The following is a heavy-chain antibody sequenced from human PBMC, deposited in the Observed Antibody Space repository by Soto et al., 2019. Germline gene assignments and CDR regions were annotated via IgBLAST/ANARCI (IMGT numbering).Heavy chain of an antibody. Sequence: PVGSLRLSCTASGFTFGAYAMSWFRQAPGKGLEWVGFIRGKAYGGTTEYAASVRGRFTISSDDSKSIAYLQMNSLKTEDTAVYYCSRVGWGYDYHYFDYWGQGTPVTVSS. J-gene: IGHJ4*02. CDR3: SRVGWGYDYHYFDY. CDR1: GFTFGAYA. D-gene: IGHD5-12*01. CDR2: IRGKAYGGTT. V-gene: IGHV3-49*03.